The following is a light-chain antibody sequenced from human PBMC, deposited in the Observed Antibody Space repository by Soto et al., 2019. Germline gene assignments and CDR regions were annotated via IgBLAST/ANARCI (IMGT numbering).Light chain of an antibody. CDR1: SSDVGGYNY. J-gene: IGLJ2*01. Sequence: QSALTQPASVSGSPGQSITISCTGTSSDVGGYNYVSWYQQHPGKVPKLMIYDVTNRPSGVSNRFSGSKSGNTASLTISGLQAEDEADYYCSSYTSSSTVVFGGGTEVTVL. CDR3: SSYTSSSTVV. V-gene: IGLV2-14*03. CDR2: DVT.